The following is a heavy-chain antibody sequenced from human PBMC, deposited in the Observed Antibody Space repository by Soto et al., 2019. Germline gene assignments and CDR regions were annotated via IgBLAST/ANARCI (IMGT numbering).Heavy chain of an antibody. CDR2: IYYSGST. D-gene: IGHD3-16*01. Sequence: PSETLSLTCTVSGGSISSGDYYWSWIRQPPGKSLEWIGYIYYSGSTYYNPSLKSRVTISVDTSKNQFSLKLSSVTAADTAVYYCARVSSRMINAFDIWGQGTMVTVSS. CDR1: GGSISSGDYY. CDR3: ARVSSRMINAFDI. J-gene: IGHJ3*02. V-gene: IGHV4-30-4*01.